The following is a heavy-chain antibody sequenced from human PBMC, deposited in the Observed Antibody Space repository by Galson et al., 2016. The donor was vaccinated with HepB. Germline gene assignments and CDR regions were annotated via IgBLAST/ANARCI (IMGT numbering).Heavy chain of an antibody. D-gene: IGHD2-15*01. J-gene: IGHJ6*03. V-gene: IGHV3-53*01. CDR1: GFSVSQSY. Sequence: SLRLSCAASGFSVSQSYMSWVRQAPGKGLEWVSVMYNTGRTDYADSVKCRFTISRDNSKNTLDLEMTSLRTEDTAVYYCVREGGDCSTGTCYFYYYYMDVWGKGTTVTVSS. CDR2: MYNTGRT. CDR3: VREGGDCSTGTCYFYYYYMDV.